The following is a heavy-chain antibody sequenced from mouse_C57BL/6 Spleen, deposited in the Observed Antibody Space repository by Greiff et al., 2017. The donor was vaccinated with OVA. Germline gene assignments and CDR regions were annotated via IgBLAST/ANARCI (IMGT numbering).Heavy chain of an antibody. V-gene: IGHV1-26*01. CDR1: GYTFTDYY. CDR2: INPNNGGT. J-gene: IGHJ2*01. CDR3: ASSNWGFDY. Sequence: VQLQQSGPELVKPGASVKISCKASGYTFTDYYMNWVKQSHGKSLEWIGDINPNNGGTSYNQKFKGKATLTVDKSSSTAYMELRSLTSEDSAVYYCASSNWGFDYWGQGTTLTVSS. D-gene: IGHD4-1*01.